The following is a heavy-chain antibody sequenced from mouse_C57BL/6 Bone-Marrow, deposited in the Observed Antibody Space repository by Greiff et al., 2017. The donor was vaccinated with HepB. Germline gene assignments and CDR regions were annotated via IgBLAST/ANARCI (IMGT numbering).Heavy chain of an antibody. D-gene: IGHD1-1*01. CDR1: GYTFTDYY. V-gene: IGHV1-26*01. CDR2: INPNNGGT. CDR3: ARDYGRGYYYAMDY. J-gene: IGHJ4*01. Sequence: VQLQQSGPELVKPGASVKISCKASGYTFTDYYMNWVKQSHGKSLEWIGDINPNNGGTSYNQKFKGKATLTVDKSSSTAYMELRSLTSEDSAVYYCARDYGRGYYYAMDYWGQGTSVTVSS.